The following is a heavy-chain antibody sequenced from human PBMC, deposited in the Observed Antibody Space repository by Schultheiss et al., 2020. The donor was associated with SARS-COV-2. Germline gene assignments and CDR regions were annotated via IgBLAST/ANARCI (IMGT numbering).Heavy chain of an antibody. V-gene: IGHV4-59*12. D-gene: IGHD3-22*01. CDR3: ARGPYSDYDSSAYGH. CDR1: GGSISSYY. Sequence: SETLSLTCTVSGGSISSYYWSWIRQPPGKGLEWIGSIYHSGSTYYNPSLKSRVTISVDTSKNQFSLDLRSVTAADTAVYYCARGPYSDYDSSAYGHWGQGILVTVSS. J-gene: IGHJ4*02. CDR2: IYHSGST.